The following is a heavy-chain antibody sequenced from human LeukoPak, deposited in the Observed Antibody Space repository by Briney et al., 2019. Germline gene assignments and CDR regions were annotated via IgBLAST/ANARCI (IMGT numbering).Heavy chain of an antibody. J-gene: IGHJ4*02. V-gene: IGHV3-23*01. CDR1: GFTFSSYA. D-gene: IGHD5-24*01. Sequence: GGSLRLSCAASGFTFSSYAMSWVRQAPGKGLEWVSAISGSGGSTNYADSVKGRFTISRDNARNTLSLHMISLRAEDTAVYFCVRDGDAYNFDFWGQGVLVTVPS. CDR3: VRDGDAYNFDF. CDR2: ISGSGGST.